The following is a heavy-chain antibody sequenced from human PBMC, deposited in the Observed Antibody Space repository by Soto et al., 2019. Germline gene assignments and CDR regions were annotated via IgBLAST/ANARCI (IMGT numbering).Heavy chain of an antibody. J-gene: IGHJ4*02. CDR2: VDYTGST. D-gene: IGHD6-13*01. Sequence: SETLSLTCTVSGGSVRIGSYYWTWIRQPPGKGLEWIGYVDYTGSTKYNPSLKSRVTMSVDLSKNQFSLRLNSVTAADTAVYYCSREAAGARTFDYWGQGTLVTVSS. CDR1: GGSVRIGSYY. V-gene: IGHV4-61*01. CDR3: SREAAGARTFDY.